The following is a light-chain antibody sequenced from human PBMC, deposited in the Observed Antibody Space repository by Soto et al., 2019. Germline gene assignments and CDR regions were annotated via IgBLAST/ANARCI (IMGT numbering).Light chain of an antibody. CDR3: QSYDSSLSGSV. CDR1: SSNIGAGYD. J-gene: IGLJ3*02. Sequence: QSALTQPPSVSEAPGQRVTISCTGSSSNIGAGYDVHWYQQLPGTAPKLLIYGNNNRPSGVPDRFSGSKSGTSASLAITGLQAEDEADYYCQSYDSSLSGSVFGGGTKLTVL. V-gene: IGLV1-40*01. CDR2: GNN.